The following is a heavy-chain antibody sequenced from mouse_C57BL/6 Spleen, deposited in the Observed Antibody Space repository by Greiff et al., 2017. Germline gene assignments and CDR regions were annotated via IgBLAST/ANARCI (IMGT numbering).Heavy chain of an antibody. CDR3: ARNRGYSNYGYAMDY. D-gene: IGHD2-5*01. J-gene: IGHJ4*01. Sequence: VQLQQSGPGLVQPSQSLSITCTVSGFSLTSYGVHWVRQSPGKGLEWLGVIWSGGSTDYNAAFISRLSISKDNSKSQVFFQMNSLQADDTAIYYCARNRGYSNYGYAMDYWGQGTSVTVSS. V-gene: IGHV2-2*01. CDR2: IWSGGST. CDR1: GFSLTSYG.